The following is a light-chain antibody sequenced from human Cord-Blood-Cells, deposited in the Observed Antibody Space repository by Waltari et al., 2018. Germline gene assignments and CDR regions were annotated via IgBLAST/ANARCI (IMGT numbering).Light chain of an antibody. CDR2: AAS. V-gene: IGKV1-39*01. CDR3: QQSYSTPYT. Sequence: DIQMTQSPSPLSASVGARATITCRASQSISSYLNWYQQKPGKAPKLLIYAASSLQSGVPSRFSGSGSGTDFTLTISSLQPEDFATYYCQQSYSTPYTFGQGTKLEIK. J-gene: IGKJ2*01. CDR1: QSISSY.